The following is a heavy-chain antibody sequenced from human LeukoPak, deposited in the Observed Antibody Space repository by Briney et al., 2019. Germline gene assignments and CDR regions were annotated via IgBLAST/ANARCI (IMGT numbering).Heavy chain of an antibody. V-gene: IGHV1-69*13. Sequence: ASEKVSCKTSGGTFNSYAISWVRQAPGQGLEWMGGITAIFRTTNYAQKFQGRVTITADESMSTVYMELSSLRSEDTAVYYCARHSGYHSTMYLDYWGQGTLVTVSS. CDR1: GGTFNSYA. J-gene: IGHJ4*02. CDR2: ITAIFRTT. CDR3: ARHSGYHSTMYLDY. D-gene: IGHD3-22*01.